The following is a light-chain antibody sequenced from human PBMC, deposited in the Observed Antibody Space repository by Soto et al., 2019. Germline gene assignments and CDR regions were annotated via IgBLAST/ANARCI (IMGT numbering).Light chain of an antibody. J-gene: IGLJ1*01. CDR2: EVS. Sequence: QSVLTQPASVSGSPGQSITISCTGTSSDIGGYDYVSWYQQHPGKAPKLMIYEVSNRPSGVSNRFSGSKSGNTASLTISWLQAEDEADYYCTSYTSSSTNYVFGTGTKLTVL. CDR1: SSDIGGYDY. V-gene: IGLV2-14*01. CDR3: TSYTSSSTNYV.